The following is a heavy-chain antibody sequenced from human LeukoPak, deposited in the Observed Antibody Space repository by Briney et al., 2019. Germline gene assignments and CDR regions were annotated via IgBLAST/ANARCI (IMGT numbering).Heavy chain of an antibody. J-gene: IGHJ4*02. Sequence: GTSVKVSCKASGFTFTSSAMQWVRQAPGQGLEWMGRINADSGDTNYAQKFQGRVTMTRDTSISTAYMELSSLRFDDTAVYYCARGWNSGPRDFWGQGTLVTVSS. D-gene: IGHD1/OR15-1a*01. CDR2: INADSGDT. CDR3: ARGWNSGPRDF. CDR1: GFTFTSSA. V-gene: IGHV1-2*02.